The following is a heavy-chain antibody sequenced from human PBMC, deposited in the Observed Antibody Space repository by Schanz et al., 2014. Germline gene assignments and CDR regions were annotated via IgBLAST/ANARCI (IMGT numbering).Heavy chain of an antibody. Sequence: QLQLQESGPGLVKPSETLSLICSVSGGSINSNSYYWGWIRQPPGKGLEGIGNVFYTGTTYTNPSLRSRLPLSGDTSNNQFSRKLTSVTAADTAVYFCARHGPLAGIPLDYWGRGTLVTVSS. CDR2: VFYTGTT. CDR1: GGSINSNSYY. J-gene: IGHJ4*02. CDR3: ARHGPLAGIPLDY. D-gene: IGHD6-19*01. V-gene: IGHV4-39*01.